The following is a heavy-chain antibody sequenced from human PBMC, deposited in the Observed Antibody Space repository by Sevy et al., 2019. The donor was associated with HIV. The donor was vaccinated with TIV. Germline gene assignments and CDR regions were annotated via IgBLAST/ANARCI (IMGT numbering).Heavy chain of an antibody. V-gene: IGHV3-30*04. J-gene: IGHJ4*02. CDR2: ISYDRSNK. D-gene: IGHD1-26*01. CDR3: ARGGELYVEYYFDY. CDR1: GFTFSSYA. Sequence: GGSLRLSCAASGFTFSSYAMHWVRQAPGKGLEWVAVISYDRSNKYYADSVKGRFTISRDNSKNTLYLQMNSLRAEDTAVYYCARGGELYVEYYFDYWGQGTLVTVSS.